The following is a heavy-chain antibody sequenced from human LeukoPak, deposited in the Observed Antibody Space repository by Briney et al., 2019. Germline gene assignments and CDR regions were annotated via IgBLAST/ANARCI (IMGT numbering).Heavy chain of an antibody. Sequence: GGSLRLSCVASGFTYSTYGMHWVRQAPGKGLEWVSFIRYDGADQYYADSVKGRFTISRDDSKITLYLQMNGLRPEDTAVYYCAKGGDYSNLDYWGQGTLVTVSS. CDR3: AKGGDYSNLDY. CDR2: IRYDGADQ. J-gene: IGHJ4*02. D-gene: IGHD4-11*01. V-gene: IGHV3-30*02. CDR1: GFTYSTYG.